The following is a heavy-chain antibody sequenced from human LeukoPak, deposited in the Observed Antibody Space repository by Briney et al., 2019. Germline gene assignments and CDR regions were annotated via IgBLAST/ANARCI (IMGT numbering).Heavy chain of an antibody. CDR2: ISAYNGNT. CDR1: GYTFTSYG. D-gene: IGHD1-7*01. J-gene: IGHJ3*02. Sequence: ASVKVSCKASGYTFTSYGISWVRQAPGQGLEWMGWISAYNGNTNYAQKLQGRVTMTTDKSTSTAYMELSSLRSEDTAVYYCARGLTGTTTDAFDIWGQGTMVTVSS. V-gene: IGHV1-18*01. CDR3: ARGLTGTTTDAFDI.